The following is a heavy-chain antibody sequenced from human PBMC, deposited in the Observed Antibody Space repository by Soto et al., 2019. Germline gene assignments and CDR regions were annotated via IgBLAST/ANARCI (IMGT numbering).Heavy chain of an antibody. V-gene: IGHV4-39*01. J-gene: IGHJ5*02. Sequence: QLRLQESGPGLVKPSETLSLTYTVSGGSISSTTYYWGWIRQPPGKGLVWIGSMYSLGNTYYNPSLKSRVTVSVDTSKNHFSLKLSSVTAADTAVYFCARQPYDSRGYYYGTWGQGTLVTVSS. D-gene: IGHD3-22*01. CDR1: GGSISSTTYY. CDR2: MYSLGNT. CDR3: ARQPYDSRGYYYGT.